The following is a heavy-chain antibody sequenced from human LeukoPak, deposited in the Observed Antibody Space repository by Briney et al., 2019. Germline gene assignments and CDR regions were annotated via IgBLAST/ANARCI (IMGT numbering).Heavy chain of an antibody. Sequence: GGSRRLSCAASGYTFSDYGMHWVRQAPGKGLEWAASIRYDGSGQYYADSVKGRFTISRDNSRNTLYLQMNSLRGEDTAIYYCTKDLSTSHCTTAMCYYFDYWGLGTLVTVSS. J-gene: IGHJ4*01. CDR1: GYTFSDYG. V-gene: IGHV3-30*02. CDR2: IRYDGSGQ. D-gene: IGHD2/OR15-2a*01. CDR3: TKDLSTSHCTTAMCYYFDY.